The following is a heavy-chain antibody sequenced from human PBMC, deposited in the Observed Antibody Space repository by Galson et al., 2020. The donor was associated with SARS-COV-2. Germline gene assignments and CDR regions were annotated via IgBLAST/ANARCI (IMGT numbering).Heavy chain of an antibody. V-gene: IGHV3-9*01. Sequence: SLKISCAASGFTFDDYAMHWVRQAPGKGLEWVSGISWNSGSIGYADSVKGRFTISRDNAKNSLYLQMNSLRAEDTALYYCAKVDDDYGDYWGQGTLVTVSS. CDR2: ISWNSGSI. D-gene: IGHD3-3*01. CDR3: AKVDDDYGDY. J-gene: IGHJ4*02. CDR1: GFTFDDYA.